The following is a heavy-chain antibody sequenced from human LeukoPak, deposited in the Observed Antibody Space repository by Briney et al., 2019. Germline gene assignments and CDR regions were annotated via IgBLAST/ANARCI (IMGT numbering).Heavy chain of an antibody. D-gene: IGHD2-2*02. CDR2: INPNSGGT. V-gene: IGHV1-2*02. CDR3: ARDLLEVPAAITMGNWFDP. J-gene: IGHJ5*02. CDR1: GYTFTGYY. Sequence: ASVKVSCKASGYTFTGYYMHWVRQAPGQGLEWMGWINPNSGGTNYAQKFQGRVTMTGDTSISTAYMELSRLRSDDTAVYYCARDLLEVPAAITMGNWFDPWGQGTLVTVSS.